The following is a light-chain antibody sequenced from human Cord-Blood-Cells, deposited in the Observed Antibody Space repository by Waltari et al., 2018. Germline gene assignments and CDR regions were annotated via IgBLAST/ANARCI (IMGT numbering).Light chain of an antibody. CDR3: SSYTSSSTLVV. CDR1: SRDVGGDNM. CDR2: DVS. J-gene: IGLJ2*01. Sequence: QSALTQPAPVSGSPGQSITLSCTGTSRDVGGDNMVSWYQQHPGTAPKLMIYDVSNRPSGVSNRVSGSKSGNTASLSISGLQAEDEADYYCSSYTSSSTLVVFGGGTKLTVL. V-gene: IGLV2-14*01.